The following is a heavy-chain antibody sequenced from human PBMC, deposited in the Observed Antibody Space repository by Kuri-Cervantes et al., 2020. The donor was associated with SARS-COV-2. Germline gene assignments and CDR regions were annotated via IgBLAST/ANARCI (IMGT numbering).Heavy chain of an antibody. J-gene: IGHJ4*02. CDR3: ASVPYGSGSYAYYFDY. CDR2: IYYSGST. Sequence: SETLSLTCTVSGGSVSSGSYYWSWIRQPPGKGLEWIGYIYYSGSTNYNPSLKSRVTISVDTSKNQFSLKLSSVTAADTAVYYCASVPYGSGSYAYYFDYWGQGTLVTVSS. CDR1: GGSVSSGSYY. D-gene: IGHD3-10*01. V-gene: IGHV4-61*01.